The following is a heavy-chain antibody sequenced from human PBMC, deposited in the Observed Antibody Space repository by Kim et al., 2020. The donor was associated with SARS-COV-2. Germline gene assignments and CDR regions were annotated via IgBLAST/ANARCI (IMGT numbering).Heavy chain of an antibody. J-gene: IGHJ4*02. CDR2: IGSSGTPI. V-gene: IGHV3-48*02. CDR3: ASELERDY. D-gene: IGHD1-1*01. Sequence: GGSLRLSCAASGFTFSRYSMNWVRQAPGQGLEWISHIGSSGTPIYYSDSVKGRFTISRDNAENALYLQMHSLRDEDTAVYYCASELERDYWGQGTLVTVS. CDR1: GFTFSRYS.